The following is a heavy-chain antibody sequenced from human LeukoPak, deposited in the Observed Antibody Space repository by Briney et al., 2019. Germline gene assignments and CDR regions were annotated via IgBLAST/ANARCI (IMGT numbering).Heavy chain of an antibody. V-gene: IGHV3-30*02. CDR3: ARGEEWELLRDAFDI. Sequence: PGGSLRLSCAASGFTFSSYGMYWVRQAPGKGLEWVAFIRYDGSNKYYADSVKGRFTVSRDNSKNTLYLQMNSLRAEDTAVYYCARGEEWELLRDAFDIWGQGTMVTVSS. D-gene: IGHD1-26*01. J-gene: IGHJ3*02. CDR1: GFTFSSYG. CDR2: IRYDGSNK.